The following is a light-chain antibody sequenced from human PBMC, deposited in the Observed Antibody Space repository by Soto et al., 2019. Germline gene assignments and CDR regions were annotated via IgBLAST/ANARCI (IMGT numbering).Light chain of an antibody. J-gene: IGKJ4*01. CDR3: QQANWFPLT. Sequence: DIQVTQSPSSVSASVGDRGTITCRASQDITSWAAWFQQKAGKAPKLLIYDTSILQGGVSSSFSGSGSGTDFTLSINSLRPEDFGVYYCQQANWFPLTFGGGTRVEIK. CDR1: QDITSW. CDR2: DTS. V-gene: IGKV1-12*01.